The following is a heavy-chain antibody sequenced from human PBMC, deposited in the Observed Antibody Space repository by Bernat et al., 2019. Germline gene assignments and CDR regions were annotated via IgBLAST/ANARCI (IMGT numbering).Heavy chain of an antibody. CDR2: IYYSGST. Sequence: QVQLQESGPGLVKPSQTLSLTCTVSGGSISSGGYYWSWIRQHPGKGLEWIGYIYYSGSTYYNPSLKSRVTISVDTSKNQFSLRLSSVTAADTAVYYCARGGTTVTDYYFDYWGQGNLVTVSS. CDR1: GGSISSGGYY. J-gene: IGHJ4*02. CDR3: ARGGTTVTDYYFDY. V-gene: IGHV4-31*03. D-gene: IGHD4-11*01.